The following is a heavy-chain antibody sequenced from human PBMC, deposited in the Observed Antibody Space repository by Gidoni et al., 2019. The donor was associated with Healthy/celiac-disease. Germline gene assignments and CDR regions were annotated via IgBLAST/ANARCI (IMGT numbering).Heavy chain of an antibody. CDR1: GGSISSGSYY. CDR2: IYTSGST. V-gene: IGHV4-61*02. CDR3: ARDTSDYYDSSGYFDY. Sequence: QVQLQESGPGLVKPSQTLSLTCPVSGGSISSGSYYWSWIRQPAGKGLEWIGRIYTSGSTNYNPSLKSRVTISVDTSKNQFSLKLSSVTAADTAVYYCARDTSDYYDSSGYFDYWGQGTLVTVSS. D-gene: IGHD3-22*01. J-gene: IGHJ4*02.